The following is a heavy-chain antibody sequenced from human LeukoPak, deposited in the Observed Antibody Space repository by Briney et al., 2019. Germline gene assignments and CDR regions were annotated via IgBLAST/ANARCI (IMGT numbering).Heavy chain of an antibody. CDR2: IIHTGST. CDR1: GGSISSSNW. J-gene: IGHJ4*01. CDR3: ACYYDSSGYRFDY. D-gene: IGHD3-22*01. V-gene: IGHV4-4*02. Sequence: SSETLSLTCSVSGGSISSSNWWSWVRQPPGKGLEWIGEIIHTGSTNYNPSLKSRVAISVDKSKNQFSLNLSSVTAADTAMYYCACYYDSSGYRFDYWGHGALVTVSS.